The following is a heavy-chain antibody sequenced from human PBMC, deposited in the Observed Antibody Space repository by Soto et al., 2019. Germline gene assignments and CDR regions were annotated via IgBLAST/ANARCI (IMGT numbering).Heavy chain of an antibody. CDR2: IAPDGSQI. D-gene: IGHD2-2*02. CDR1: GFTFSGNT. Sequence: GGSLRLSCAASGFTFSGNTLYWVRQAPGKGLEWVALIAPDGSQIYYADSVKGRFTISRDNSKSTLYLQMNSLRAEDTSLYLCATDIHATWLLNSWGKGTLVTVSS. CDR3: ATDIHATWLLNS. J-gene: IGHJ4*02. V-gene: IGHV3-30-3*01.